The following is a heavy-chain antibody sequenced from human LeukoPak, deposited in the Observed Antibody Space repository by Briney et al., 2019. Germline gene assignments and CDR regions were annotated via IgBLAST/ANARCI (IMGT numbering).Heavy chain of an antibody. J-gene: IGHJ4*02. V-gene: IGHV4-34*01. CDR3: ARAQRWLQLAGFFY. CDR1: GGSFSGYY. Sequence: SETLSLTCAVYGGSFSGYYWSWIRQPPGKGLEWIGEINHSGSTNYNPSLKSRVTISVDTSKNQFSLKLSSVTAADTAVYYCARAQRWLQLAGFFYWGQGTLVTVSS. CDR2: INHSGST. D-gene: IGHD5-24*01.